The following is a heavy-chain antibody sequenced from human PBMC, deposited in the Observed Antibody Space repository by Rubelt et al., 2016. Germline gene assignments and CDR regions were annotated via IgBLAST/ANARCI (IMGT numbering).Heavy chain of an antibody. J-gene: IGHJ4*02. Sequence: GAHRLSCAASGFTFSNAWMSWVRQAPGKGLEWVGRVKSKTNYGTTDYAAPVKGRFTISRDDSKNTVDLQINSLKTEDTAVYYCTAGTGTSDFDYWGQGTLVTVSS. CDR1: GFTFSNAW. V-gene: IGHV3-15*01. D-gene: IGHD1-7*01. CDR2: VKSKTNYGTT. CDR3: TAGTGTSDFDY.